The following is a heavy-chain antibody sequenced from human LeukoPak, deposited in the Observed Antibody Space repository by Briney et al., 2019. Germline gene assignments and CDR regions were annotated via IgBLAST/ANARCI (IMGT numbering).Heavy chain of an antibody. CDR3: ARDIGGWELDY. Sequence: PGGSLRLSCAASGFTFSSYAMHWVRQAPGKGLEWVAVISYDGSNKYYADSVKGRFTISRDNSKNTLYLQMNSLRAEDTAVYYCARDIGGWELDYWGQGTLVTVSS. D-gene: IGHD1-26*01. J-gene: IGHJ4*02. CDR2: ISYDGSNK. CDR1: GFTFSSYA. V-gene: IGHV3-30-3*01.